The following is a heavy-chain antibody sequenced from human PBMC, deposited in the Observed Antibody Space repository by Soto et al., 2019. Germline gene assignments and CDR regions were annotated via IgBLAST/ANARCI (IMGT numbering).Heavy chain of an antibody. D-gene: IGHD2-2*03. Sequence: SATQSLTCAVYGGPFSSNYWNWIRQPPGKGLEWIGEINHSGSSKYNPSLMSRVTMSVDASKNQFSLKLSSVTAADAAVYYCARGRRSGYCSSASCYMLDSWGQGALVTVSS. CDR1: GGPFSSNY. CDR3: ARGRRSGYCSSASCYMLDS. V-gene: IGHV4-34*01. CDR2: INHSGSS. J-gene: IGHJ4*02.